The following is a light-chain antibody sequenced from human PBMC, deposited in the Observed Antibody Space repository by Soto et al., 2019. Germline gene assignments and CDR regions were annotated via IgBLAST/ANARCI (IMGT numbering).Light chain of an antibody. CDR3: QQYGSSPWT. V-gene: IGKV3-20*01. CDR2: GAF. J-gene: IGKJ1*01. CDR1: QSVNSKF. Sequence: EIVLTQSPGTLSLSPGERATLSCRASQSVNSKFFAWYQQKPGQAPRLLIYGAFSRATRIPDRFSGSGSGTDFTLTISRLEPEDFALYYCQQYGSSPWTIGQGTKVEIK.